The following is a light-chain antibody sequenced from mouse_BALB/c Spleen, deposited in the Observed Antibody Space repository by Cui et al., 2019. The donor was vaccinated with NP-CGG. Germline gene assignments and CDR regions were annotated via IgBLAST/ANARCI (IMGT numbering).Light chain of an antibody. CDR1: TGAVTTSNY. CDR3: ALWYSNNWV. CDR2: GTN. Sequence: QAVVTQESALTTSPGEPVTLTCRSSTGAVTTSNYANWVQEKPDHLFTGLIGGTNNRAPGVPARFSGSLIGDKAALTITGAQTDDEAIYFCALWYSNNWVFGGGTKLTVL. J-gene: IGLJ1*01. V-gene: IGLV1*01.